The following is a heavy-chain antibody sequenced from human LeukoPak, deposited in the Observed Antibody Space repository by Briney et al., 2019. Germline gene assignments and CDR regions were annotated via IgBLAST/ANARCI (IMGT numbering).Heavy chain of an antibody. Sequence: GGSLRLSCAASGFTVSSNYMSWVRQAPGKGLEWVANIKQDGSEKYYVDSVKGRFTISRDNAKNSLYLQMNSLRAEDTAIYYCARGPSSAWSLGYWGQGTLVTVSS. V-gene: IGHV3-7*01. CDR3: ARGPSSAWSLGY. CDR1: GFTVSSNY. J-gene: IGHJ4*02. CDR2: IKQDGSEK. D-gene: IGHD6-19*01.